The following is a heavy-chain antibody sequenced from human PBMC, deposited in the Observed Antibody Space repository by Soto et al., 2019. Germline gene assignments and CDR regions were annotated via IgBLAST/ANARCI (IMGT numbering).Heavy chain of an antibody. CDR3: AKRDVVVPAAHPEYFQH. CDR2: ISGSGGST. CDR1: GFPFSSYA. J-gene: IGHJ1*01. V-gene: IGHV3-23*01. D-gene: IGHD2-2*01. Sequence: PGGSLRLSCAASGFPFSSYAMSWVRQAPGKGLEWVSAISGSGGSTYYADSVKGRFTISRDNSKNTLHLQMNSLRAEDTAVYYCAKRDVVVPAAHPEYFQHWGQGTLVTVSS.